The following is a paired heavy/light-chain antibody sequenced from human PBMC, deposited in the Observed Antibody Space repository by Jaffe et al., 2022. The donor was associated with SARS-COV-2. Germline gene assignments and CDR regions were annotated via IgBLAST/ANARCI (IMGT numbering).Heavy chain of an antibody. Sequence: EMQLVESGGDLVQPGGSLRLSCAASGFTFSSYGMTWVRQAPGKGLEWVSSISGSGDKTFYGDSVKGRFTISRDNSKNTLYLQMNSLRVEDTAVYFCARGRIAAELGGQGALVTVSS. V-gene: IGHV3-23*04. D-gene: IGHD6-25*01. CDR1: GFTFSSYG. CDR3: ARGRIAAEL. CDR2: ISGSGDKT. J-gene: IGHJ4*02.
Light chain of an antibody. J-gene: IGLJ1*01. CDR1: SSDVGGYNY. CDR2: DVN. CDR3: SSYTSSSTYV. V-gene: IGLV2-14*01. Sequence: QSALTQPASVSGSPGQSITISCTGTSSDVGGYNYVSWYQQYPGKAPKLMIYDVNNRPSGVSNRFSGSKSGNTASLTISGLQAEDEADYYCSSYTSSSTYVFGTGTKVTVL.